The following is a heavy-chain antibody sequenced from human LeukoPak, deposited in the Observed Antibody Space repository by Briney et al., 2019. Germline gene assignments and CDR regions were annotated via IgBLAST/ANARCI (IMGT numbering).Heavy chain of an antibody. V-gene: IGHV3-33*06. CDR1: GFTFSSYG. Sequence: GRSLRLPCAASGFTFSSYGMHWVRQAPGKGLELVAVIWYDGSNKYYADSVKGRFTISRDNSKNTLYLQMNSLRAEDTAVYYCAKAGRTTVTNPYFDYWGQGTLVTVSS. D-gene: IGHD4-17*01. CDR2: IWYDGSNK. CDR3: AKAGRTTVTNPYFDY. J-gene: IGHJ4*02.